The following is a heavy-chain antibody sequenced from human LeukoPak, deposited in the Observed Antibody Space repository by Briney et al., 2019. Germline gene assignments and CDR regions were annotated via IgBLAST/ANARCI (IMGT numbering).Heavy chain of an antibody. J-gene: IGHJ6*02. CDR1: GFTFISYA. D-gene: IGHD2-2*02. CDR3: AKDFVVVPGAIRASYYYYYGMDV. V-gene: IGHV3-23*01. Sequence: GGSLRLSCAASGFTFISYAVSWVRQAPGKGLEWVSAISGSGGSTYYADSVKGRFTISRDNSKNTLYLQMNSLRAEDTAVYYCAKDFVVVPGAIRASYYYYYGMDVWGQGTTVTVSS. CDR2: ISGSGGST.